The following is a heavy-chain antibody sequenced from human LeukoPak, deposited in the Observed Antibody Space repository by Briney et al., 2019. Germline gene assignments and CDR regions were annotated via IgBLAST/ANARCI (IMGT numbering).Heavy chain of an antibody. V-gene: IGHV4-59*01. J-gene: IGHJ6*03. CDR2: IYYSGST. D-gene: IGHD1-26*01. CDR3: ARSSGSYYYYYMDV. Sequence: SETLSLTCTVSGGSSSSYYWSWIRQPPGKGLEWIGYIYYSGSTNYNPSLKSRVTISVDTSKNQFSLKLSSVTAADTAVYYCARSSGSYYYYYMDVWGKGTTVTVSS. CDR1: GGSSSSYY.